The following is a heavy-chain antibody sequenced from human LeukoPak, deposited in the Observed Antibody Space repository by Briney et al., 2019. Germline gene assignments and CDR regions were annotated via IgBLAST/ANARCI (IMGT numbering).Heavy chain of an antibody. CDR1: GGSISSSSYY. D-gene: IGHD3-22*01. CDR2: IYYSGTT. V-gene: IGHV4-39*02. Sequence: PSETLSLTCTVSGGSISSSSYYWGWLRQPPGEGLEWIGSIYYSGTTYYNPSLKSRVTISVDTSKNQFSLKLSSVTAADTAVYYCARDDPSRDSSGYYLDAFDIWGQGTRLTVSS. J-gene: IGHJ3*02. CDR3: ARDDPSRDSSGYYLDAFDI.